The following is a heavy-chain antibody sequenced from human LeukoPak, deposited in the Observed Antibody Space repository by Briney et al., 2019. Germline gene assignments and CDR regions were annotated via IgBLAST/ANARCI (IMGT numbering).Heavy chain of an antibody. J-gene: IGHJ4*02. CDR2: ISSSGGSA. CDR1: GFIFSSYA. CDR3: AKDFSGGYYYFDY. Sequence: GGSLRLSCAASGFIFSSYAMSWVRQAPGKGLEWVSVISSSGGSAYYTDSVKGRFTIPRDNSKNTLYLQMNSLRAEDTAVYYCAKDFSGGYYYFDYWGQGTLVTVSS. D-gene: IGHD3-22*01. V-gene: IGHV3-23*01.